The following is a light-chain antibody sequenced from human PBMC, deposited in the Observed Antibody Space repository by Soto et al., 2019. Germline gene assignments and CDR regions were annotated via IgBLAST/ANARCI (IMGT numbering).Light chain of an antibody. V-gene: IGKV3-15*01. CDR2: YTS. CDR1: LTVSTN. J-gene: IGKJ3*01. Sequence: DIVMTQSPATLSLSPGDRATLSCWASLTVSTNLAWYQQKPGQAPRLLIYYTSTRATGIPARFSGSGSAKEFTLTISSLQPEDSAFYYCQQYNNRTPGATFGPGTKV. CDR3: QQYNNRTPGAT.